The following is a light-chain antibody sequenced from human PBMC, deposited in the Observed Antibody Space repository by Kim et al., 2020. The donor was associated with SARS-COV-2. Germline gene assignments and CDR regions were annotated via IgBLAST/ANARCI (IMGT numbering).Light chain of an antibody. V-gene: IGLV2-14*03. CDR2: DVF. CDR1: SSDIGAYNY. CDR3: ATYTIYTGFV. J-gene: IGLJ1*01. Sequence: QSALTQPASVSGSPGQSLTISCTGTSSDIGAYNYVSWYQHHPGKVPKLMIYDVFKRPSGVSTRFSGSKSGNAASLTISGLQTEDEAEYYCATYTIYTGFVFGGGTKVTVL.